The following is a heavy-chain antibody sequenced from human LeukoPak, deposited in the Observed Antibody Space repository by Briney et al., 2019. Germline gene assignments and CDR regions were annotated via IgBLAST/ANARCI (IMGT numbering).Heavy chain of an antibody. CDR3: AKHAKTHYYDSSGPARDISFGY. J-gene: IGHJ4*02. CDR1: GFTFSSYA. D-gene: IGHD3-22*01. Sequence: GGSLRLSCAASGFTFSSYAMSWVRQAPGKGLEWVSAISGSGGSTYYADSVKGRFTISRDNSKNTLYLQMNSLRAEDTAVYYCAKHAKTHYYDSSGPARDISFGYWGQGTLVTVSS. V-gene: IGHV3-23*01. CDR2: ISGSGGST.